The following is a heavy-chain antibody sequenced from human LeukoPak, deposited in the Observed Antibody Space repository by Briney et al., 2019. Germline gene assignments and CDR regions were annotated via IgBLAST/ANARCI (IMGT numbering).Heavy chain of an antibody. Sequence: PGGSLRLSCAASGFTFSSYSMNWVRQAPGKGLEWVSYISSSSSTIYYADSVKGRFTISRDNAKNSLYLQMNSLRDEDTAVYYCARDRLFIGYYDSSGYYGYDYWGQGTLVTVSS. CDR3: ARDRLFIGYYDSSGYYGYDY. J-gene: IGHJ4*02. V-gene: IGHV3-48*02. D-gene: IGHD3-22*01. CDR2: ISSSSSTI. CDR1: GFTFSSYS.